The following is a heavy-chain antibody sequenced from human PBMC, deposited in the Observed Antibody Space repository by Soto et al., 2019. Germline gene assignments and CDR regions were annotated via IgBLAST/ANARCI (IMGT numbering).Heavy chain of an antibody. CDR2: ISYSGST. V-gene: IGHV4-59*08. J-gene: IGHJ4*02. CDR1: GGSISSYY. CDR3: ATSMVRGVIIIIPAFYFDY. D-gene: IGHD3-10*01. Sequence: ETLSLTCTVSGGSISSYYWSWIRQPPGKGLEWIGYISYSGSTNYNPSLRSRVTISLDTSKNQFSLKPSSVTAADTAVYYCATSMVRGVIIIIPAFYFDYWGQGTLVTVSS.